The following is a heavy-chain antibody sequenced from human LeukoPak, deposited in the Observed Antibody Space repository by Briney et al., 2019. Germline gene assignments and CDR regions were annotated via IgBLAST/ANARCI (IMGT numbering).Heavy chain of an antibody. CDR3: ARANLLAPGYYVDY. D-gene: IGHD2-8*02. CDR2: INHSGST. V-gene: IGHV4-34*01. Sequence: SETLSLTCAVYGGSFSGYYWSWIRQPPGKGLEWIGEINHSGSTNYNPSLKSRVTISVDTSKNQFSLKLSSVTAADTAVYYCARANLLAPGYYVDYWGQGTLVTVSS. CDR1: GGSFSGYY. J-gene: IGHJ4*02.